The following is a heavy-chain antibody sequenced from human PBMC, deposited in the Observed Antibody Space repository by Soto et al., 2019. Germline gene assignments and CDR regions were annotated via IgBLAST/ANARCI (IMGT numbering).Heavy chain of an antibody. CDR1: GFTFSSYS. D-gene: IGHD3-3*01. CDR2: ISSSSSTI. CDR3: ARDRIFGVVNETY. Sequence: GGSLRLSCAASGFTFSSYSMNWVRQAPGKGLEWVSYISSSSSTIYYADSVKGRFTISRDNAKNSLYLQMNSLRAEDTAVYYCARDRIFGVVNETYWGQGTLVTVSS. J-gene: IGHJ4*02. V-gene: IGHV3-48*01.